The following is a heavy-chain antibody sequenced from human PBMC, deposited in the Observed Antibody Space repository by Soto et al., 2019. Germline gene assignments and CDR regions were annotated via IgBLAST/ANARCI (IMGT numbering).Heavy chain of an antibody. V-gene: IGHV1-8*01. D-gene: IGHD6-19*01. CDR1: GYTFTSYD. Sequence: ASVKVSCKASGYTFTSYDINWVRQATGQGLEWMGWMNPNSGNTGYAQKFQGRVTMTRNTSISTAYMELSSLRSEDTAVYYCASVGIAVAGTNDYWGQGTLVTVSS. CDR3: ASVGIAVAGTNDY. CDR2: MNPNSGNT. J-gene: IGHJ4*02.